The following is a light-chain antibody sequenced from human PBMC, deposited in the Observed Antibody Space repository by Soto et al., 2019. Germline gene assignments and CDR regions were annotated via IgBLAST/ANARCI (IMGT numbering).Light chain of an antibody. V-gene: IGKV3-20*01. Sequence: IVLTQSPATVSASXGERAPLPXXASQSVSSSYLAWYQQKPGQAPRLLIYGASSRATGIPDRFSGSGSGTEFTLTISSLQPDDFATYYCQQYNTYSTFGQGTRLEIK. CDR2: GAS. CDR3: QQYNTYST. J-gene: IGKJ5*01. CDR1: QSVSSSY.